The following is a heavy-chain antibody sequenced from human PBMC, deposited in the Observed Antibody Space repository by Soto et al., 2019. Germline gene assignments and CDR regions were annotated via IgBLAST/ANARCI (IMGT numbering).Heavy chain of an antibody. V-gene: IGHV1-8*01. Sequence: QVQLVQSGAEVKKPGASVKVSCKASGYTFTSYDINWVRQATGQGLEWMGWMNPNRGNTGYAQKFQGRVPMTRKTSISTAYMELSSLRSEDTAVYYCAPTGLGSRGGDWFDPWGQGTLVTVSS. D-gene: IGHD6-13*01. CDR3: APTGLGSRGGDWFDP. J-gene: IGHJ5*02. CDR2: MNPNRGNT. CDR1: GYTFTSYD.